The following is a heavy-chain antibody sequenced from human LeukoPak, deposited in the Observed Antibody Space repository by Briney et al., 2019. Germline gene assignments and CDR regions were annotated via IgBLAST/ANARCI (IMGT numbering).Heavy chain of an antibody. CDR3: AREVGSGWYELDY. CDR2: IYYSGRT. Sequence: SETLSLTCTVSGGSISSYYWSWIRQPPGKGLEWIGYIYYSGRTNYNPSLKSRGTISVDTSKNQFSLKLSSVTAADTAVYYCAREVGSGWYELDYWGQGTLVTVSS. V-gene: IGHV4-59*01. CDR1: GGSISSYY. J-gene: IGHJ4*02. D-gene: IGHD6-19*01.